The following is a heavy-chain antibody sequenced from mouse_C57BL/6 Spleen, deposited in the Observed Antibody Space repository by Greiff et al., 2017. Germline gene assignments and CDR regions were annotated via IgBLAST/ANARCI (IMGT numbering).Heavy chain of an antibody. CDR3: ARHGYYWYFDV. CDR2: IDPSDSET. D-gene: IGHD2-2*01. V-gene: IGHV1-52*01. CDR1: GYTFTSYW. J-gene: IGHJ1*03. Sequence: VQLQQPGAELVRPGSSVKLSCKASGYTFTSYWMHWVKQRPIQGLEWIGNIDPSDSETHYNQKFKDKATLTVDKSSSTAYMQLSSLTSEDSAVYYCARHGYYWYFDVWGTGTTVTVSS.